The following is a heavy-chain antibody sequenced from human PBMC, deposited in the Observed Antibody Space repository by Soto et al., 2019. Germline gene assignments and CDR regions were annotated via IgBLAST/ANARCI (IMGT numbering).Heavy chain of an antibody. D-gene: IGHD3-10*01. V-gene: IGHV1-18*04. J-gene: IGHJ4*02. CDR2: ISAYNDNT. CDR3: ARVGDTMVRGVRGKYYFDY. CDR1: GYTFTSYG. Sequence: QVQLVQSGAEVKKPGASVKVSCKASGYTFTSYGISWVRQAPGQGLEGMGWISAYNDNTNYAQKLQGRVTMTTETSTSTAYMERRSLRSDDTAVYYCARVGDTMVRGVRGKYYFDYWGQGTLVTVSS.